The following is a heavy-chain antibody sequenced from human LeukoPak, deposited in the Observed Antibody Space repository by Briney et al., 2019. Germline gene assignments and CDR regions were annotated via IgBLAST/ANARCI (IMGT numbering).Heavy chain of an antibody. V-gene: IGHV4-39*01. CDR3: ATTPGGAWNWFDP. Sequence: PSETLSLTCTVSGGSISSSSYYWGWIRQPPGKGLEWIGSIYYSGSTYYNPSLKSRVTISVDTSKNQFSLKLSSVTAADTAVYYCATTPGGAWNWFDPWGQGTLVTVSS. CDR1: GGSISSSSYY. D-gene: IGHD1-14*01. J-gene: IGHJ5*02. CDR2: IYYSGST.